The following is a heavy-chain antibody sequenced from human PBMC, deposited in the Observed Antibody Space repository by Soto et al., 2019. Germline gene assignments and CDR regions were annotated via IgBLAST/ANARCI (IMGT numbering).Heavy chain of an antibody. Sequence: GGSLRLSCAASGFTFSSYAMSWVRQAPGKGLEWVSAISGSGGSTYYADSVKGRFTISRDNSKNTLYLQMNSLRAEDTAVYYCAKSSSYQLLPTPIPNWGQGTLVTVSS. J-gene: IGHJ4*02. V-gene: IGHV3-23*01. D-gene: IGHD2-2*01. CDR2: ISGSGGST. CDR1: GFTFSSYA. CDR3: AKSSSYQLLPTPIPN.